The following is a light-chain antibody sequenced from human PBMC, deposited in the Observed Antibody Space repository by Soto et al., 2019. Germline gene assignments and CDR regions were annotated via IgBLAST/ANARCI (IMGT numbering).Light chain of an antibody. J-gene: IGKJ1*01. CDR3: QQRSNWPRT. V-gene: IGKV3-11*01. CDR2: DVS. CDR1: QNISSY. Sequence: IVLTQSPVTLSLSPGERATLSCRASQNISSYLIWYQQKPGQAPRFLMYDVSNRATGIPARFSGSGSGTDFTLTISSLEPEDLAVYYCQQRSNWPRTFGQGTKVDIK.